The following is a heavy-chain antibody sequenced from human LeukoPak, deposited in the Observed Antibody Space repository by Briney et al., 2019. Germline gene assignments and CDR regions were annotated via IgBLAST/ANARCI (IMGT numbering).Heavy chain of an antibody. CDR3: AREGDSHHFDY. D-gene: IGHD2-21*02. CDR2: ISGSGDST. Sequence: GGSLRLSCAASGFNFRDYAMSWVRQAPGKGLEWVSGISGSGDSTSYADSVKGRFTISRDNSKSTLYMQMNSLRAEDTAVYYCAREGDSHHFDYWGQGTLVTVSS. V-gene: IGHV3-23*01. CDR1: GFNFRDYA. J-gene: IGHJ4*02.